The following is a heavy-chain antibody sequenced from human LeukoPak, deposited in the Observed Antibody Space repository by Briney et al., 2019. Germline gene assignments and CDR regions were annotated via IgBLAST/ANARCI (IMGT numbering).Heavy chain of an antibody. CDR2: SSGSGGST. CDR3: ARGPGQLGGFDY. D-gene: IGHD6-6*01. V-gene: IGHV3-23*01. J-gene: IGHJ4*02. CDR1: GFTFSSFA. Sequence: GGSLRLSCAASGFTFSSFAMSWVRQAPGMGLEWVSASSGSGGSTYYADSVKGRFTISRDNSKNTLYLQMNSLRAEDTAVYYCARGPGQLGGFDYWGQGTLVTVSS.